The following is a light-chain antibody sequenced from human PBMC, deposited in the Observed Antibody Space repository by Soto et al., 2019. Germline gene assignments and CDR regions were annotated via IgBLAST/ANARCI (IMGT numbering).Light chain of an antibody. CDR1: QSVSSN. V-gene: IGKV3-15*01. Sequence: EIVMTQSPATLSVSPGERATLSCRASQSVSSNLAWYQQKPGQAPRLLIYGASTRATGIPARFSGSGSGTEFTLPISSLLSEDFAAYYCQQHNNWPPWTFGQGTKVEIK. J-gene: IGKJ1*01. CDR2: GAS. CDR3: QQHNNWPPWT.